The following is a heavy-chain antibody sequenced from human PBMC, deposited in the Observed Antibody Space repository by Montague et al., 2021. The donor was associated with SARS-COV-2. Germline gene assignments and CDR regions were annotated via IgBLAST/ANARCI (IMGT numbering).Heavy chain of an antibody. CDR3: ARESLHLTGYYNDYFDY. CDR2: IYTSGST. CDR1: GGPISSGSYY. Sequence: TLSLTRTVSGGPISSGSYYWNWIRQPAGKGLEWIGRIYTSGSTNYNPSLKSRVTISVDTSKNQFSLKLSSVTAADTAVYYCARESLHLTGYYNDYFDYWGQGTLVTVSS. V-gene: IGHV4-61*02. D-gene: IGHD3-9*01. J-gene: IGHJ4*02.